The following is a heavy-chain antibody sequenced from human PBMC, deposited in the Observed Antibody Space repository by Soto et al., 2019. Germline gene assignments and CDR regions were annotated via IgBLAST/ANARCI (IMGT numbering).Heavy chain of an antibody. J-gene: IGHJ6*02. CDR1: GGTFSSYT. V-gene: IGHV1-69*04. CDR3: AREVEIPCYGYVEDYYYGMDV. Sequence: GASVKVSCKASGGTFSSYTISWVRQAPGQGLEWMGRIIPILGIANYAQKFQGRVTITADKSTSTAYMELSSLRSEDTAVYYCAREVEIPCYGYVEDYYYGMDVWGQGTTVTVSS. CDR2: IIPILGIA. D-gene: IGHD5-18*01.